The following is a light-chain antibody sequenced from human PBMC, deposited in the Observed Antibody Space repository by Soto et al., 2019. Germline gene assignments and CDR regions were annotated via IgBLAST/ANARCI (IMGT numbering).Light chain of an antibody. Sequence: QSVLTQPPSASGSPGQSVTISCTGTSSDVGAYNYVSWYQQHPGKVPKVMIYEVNKRPSGVPDRFSGSKSGNTASLTVSGLQADDEADYYCSSFTGNTVVFGGGTKLTVL. CDR1: SSDVGAYNY. J-gene: IGLJ2*01. CDR3: SSFTGNTVV. CDR2: EVN. V-gene: IGLV2-8*01.